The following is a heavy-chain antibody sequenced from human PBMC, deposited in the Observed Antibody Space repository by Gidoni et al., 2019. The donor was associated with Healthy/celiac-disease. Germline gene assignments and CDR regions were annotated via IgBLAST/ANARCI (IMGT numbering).Heavy chain of an antibody. CDR3: ARHSEMATIRGAFDI. CDR1: GGSISSSSYY. D-gene: IGHD5-12*01. V-gene: IGHV4-39*01. CDR2: IYYSGST. J-gene: IGHJ3*02. Sequence: QLQLQESGPGLVKPSETLSLTCTVSGGSISSSSYYWGWIRQPPGKGLEWIGSIYYSGSTYYNPSLKSRVTISVDTSKNQFSLKLSSVTAADTAVYYCARHSEMATIRGAFDIWGQGTMVTVSS.